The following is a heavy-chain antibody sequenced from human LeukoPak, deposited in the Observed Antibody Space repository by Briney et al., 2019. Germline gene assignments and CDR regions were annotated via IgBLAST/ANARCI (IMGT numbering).Heavy chain of an antibody. CDR2: ISSSGSTI. D-gene: IGHD2-2*01. Sequence: AGGSLRLSCAASGFTFSYYYMSWIRQAPGKGLEWVSYISSSGSTIYYADSVKGRFTISRDNAKTSLYLQMNSLSAEDTAVYYCARDLYGCSSTSCYRRNYYYYYGMDVWGQGTTVTVSS. CDR3: ARDLYGCSSTSCYRRNYYYYYGMDV. V-gene: IGHV3-11*01. J-gene: IGHJ6*02. CDR1: GFTFSYYY.